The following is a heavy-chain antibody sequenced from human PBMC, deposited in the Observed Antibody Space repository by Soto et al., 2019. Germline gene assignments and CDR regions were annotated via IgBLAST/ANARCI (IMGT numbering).Heavy chain of an antibody. V-gene: IGHV3-30-3*01. J-gene: IGHJ6*02. Sequence: GGSLRLSCAASGFTFSSYAMHWARQAPGKGLEWVAVISYDGSNKYYADSVKGRFTISRDNSKNTLYLQMNSLRAEDTAVYYCARDVESGSSQYYYYYYGMDVWRQGTTVTVSS. CDR1: GFTFSSYA. D-gene: IGHD1-26*01. CDR3: ARDVESGSSQYYYYYYGMDV. CDR2: ISYDGSNK.